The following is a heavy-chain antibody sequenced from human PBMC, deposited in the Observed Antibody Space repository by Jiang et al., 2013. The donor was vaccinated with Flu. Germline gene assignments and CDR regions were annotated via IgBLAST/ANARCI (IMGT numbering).Heavy chain of an antibody. V-gene: IGHV5-51*01. J-gene: IGHJ4*02. CDR1: GYSFTSYW. CDR3: ARHPSRYYYDSSAPSDV. CDR2: IYPGDSDT. Sequence: QLVESGAEVKKPGESLKISCKGSGYSFTSYWIGWVRQMPGKGLEWMGIIYPGDSDTRYSPSFQGQVTISADKSISTAYLQWSSLKASDTAMYYCARHPSRYYYDSSAPSDVWGQGTLVTVSS. D-gene: IGHD3-22*01.